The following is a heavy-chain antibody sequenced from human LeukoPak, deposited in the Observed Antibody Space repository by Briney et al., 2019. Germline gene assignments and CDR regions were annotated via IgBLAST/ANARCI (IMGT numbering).Heavy chain of an antibody. V-gene: IGHV3-49*04. D-gene: IGHD6-13*01. CDR2: IEARAHGGTT. CDR3: TRDTGDTESWSYFDY. Sequence: PGRSLRLSCTTSGFTFGGHTMHWVRQAPGKGLEWVGFIEARAHGGTTEYAASVKGRFTISRDDSKSTAHLQMNSLKTEDTAVYYCTRDTGDTESWSYFDYWGQGTLVTVSS. CDR1: GFTFGGHT. J-gene: IGHJ4*02.